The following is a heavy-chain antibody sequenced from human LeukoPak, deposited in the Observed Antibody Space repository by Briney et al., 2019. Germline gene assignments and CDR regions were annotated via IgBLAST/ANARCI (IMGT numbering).Heavy chain of an antibody. J-gene: IGHJ5*02. CDR2: IYYRGST. V-gene: IGHV4-39*01. Sequence: SETLSLTCTVSGGSISSSSYFWGWIRQPPGKGLEWIGSIYYRGSTYYNPSLKSRVTISVDMSKNQFSMKLSSVTAADTAVYYCASALWFGELELDPWGQGTLVTVSS. CDR3: ASALWFGELELDP. D-gene: IGHD3-10*01. CDR1: GGSISSSSYF.